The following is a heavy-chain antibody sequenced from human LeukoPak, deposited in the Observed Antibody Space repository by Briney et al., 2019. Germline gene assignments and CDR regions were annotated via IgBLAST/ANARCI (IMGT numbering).Heavy chain of an antibody. Sequence: ASVNVSCKASGYTFTSYGISWVRQAPGQGLEWMGWISAYNGNTKYAQTLQGRVTMTTDTSTSTVYMELRSLRSDDTAVYYCTSTGYSGHDPLHYWGRGTLVTVSS. CDR2: ISAYNGNT. CDR1: GYTFTSYG. D-gene: IGHD5-12*01. CDR3: TSTGYSGHDPLHY. V-gene: IGHV1-18*01. J-gene: IGHJ4*02.